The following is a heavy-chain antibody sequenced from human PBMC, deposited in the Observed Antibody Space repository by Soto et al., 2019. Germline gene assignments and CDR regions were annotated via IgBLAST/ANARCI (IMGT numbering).Heavy chain of an antibody. J-gene: IGHJ4*02. D-gene: IGHD3-9*01. CDR3: ARAVGHDILTGFDY. CDR2: INHSGST. CDR1: GGSFSGYY. Sequence: PSETLSLTCAVYGGSFSGYYWSWIRQPPGKGLKWIGEINHSGSTSYNPSLKSRVTISVDTSKNQFSLKLSSVTAADTAVYYCARAVGHDILTGFDYWGQGTLVTVSS. V-gene: IGHV4-34*01.